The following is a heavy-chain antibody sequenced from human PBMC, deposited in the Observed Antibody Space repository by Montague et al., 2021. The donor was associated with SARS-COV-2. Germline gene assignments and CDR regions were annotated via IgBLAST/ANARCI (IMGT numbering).Heavy chain of an antibody. J-gene: IGHJ4*02. Sequence: SETLSLACTVSGGSISSYYWSWSWQPPGKGLEWIGNMYYSGSTNYNPSLKSRVTLSVDTSKNQYSLKLSSVTAADTAVHYCSGDFDYWGQGTLVTVSS. CDR1: GGSISSYY. V-gene: IGHV4-59*13. CDR3: SGDFDY. CDR2: MYYSGST.